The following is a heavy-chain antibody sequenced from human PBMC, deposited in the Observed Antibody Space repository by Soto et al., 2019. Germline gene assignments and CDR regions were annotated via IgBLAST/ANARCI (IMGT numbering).Heavy chain of an antibody. CDR3: ARVASTSCPGCAHDCFDP. Sequence: SVKVSCKASGGTFSSYAISWVRQAPGQGLEWMGGIIPIFGTANYAQKFQGRVTITADESTSTAYMELSSLRSEDTAVYYCARVASTSCPGCAHDCFDPWGQGTLVTVSS. CDR2: IIPIFGTA. V-gene: IGHV1-69*13. D-gene: IGHD2-2*01. J-gene: IGHJ5*02. CDR1: GGTFSSYA.